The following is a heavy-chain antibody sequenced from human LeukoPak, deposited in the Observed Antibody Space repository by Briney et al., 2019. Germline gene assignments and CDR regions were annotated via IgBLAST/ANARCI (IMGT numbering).Heavy chain of an antibody. CDR2: ISSSSSTI. J-gene: IGHJ4*02. V-gene: IGHV3-48*01. CDR1: GFTFSSYA. CDR3: ATTPDRKDY. Sequence: GSLRLSCAASGFTFSSYAMSWVRQAPGKGLEWVSYISSSSSTIYYADSVKGRFTISRDNAKNSLYLQMNSLRAEDTAVYYCATTPDRKDYWGQGTLVTVSS.